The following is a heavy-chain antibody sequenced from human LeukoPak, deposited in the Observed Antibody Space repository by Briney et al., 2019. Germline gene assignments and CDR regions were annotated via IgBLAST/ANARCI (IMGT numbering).Heavy chain of an antibody. CDR1: GYTFTTYG. CDR2: INPYNGNT. CDR3: AKDPGPAAGPVWFDP. V-gene: IGHV1-18*01. D-gene: IGHD2-2*01. Sequence: ASVKVSCKTSGYTFTTYGITWVRQAPGQGLEWMGWINPYNGNTNYAQMLQGRVTMTTDTSTSTAYMELRSLRSDDTAVYYCAKDPGPAAGPVWFDPWGQGTLVTVSS. J-gene: IGHJ5*02.